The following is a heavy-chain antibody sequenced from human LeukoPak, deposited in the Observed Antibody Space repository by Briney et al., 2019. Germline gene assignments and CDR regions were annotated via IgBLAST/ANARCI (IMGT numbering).Heavy chain of an antibody. Sequence: PSETLSLTCTVSGGSISSFYWSWIRQPAGKGLEWIGRIYTSGSTNYNPSLNSRVTMSVDTSKNQFSLKLSSVTAADTAVYYCARAPYYASGPYSFDYWGQGTLVTVSS. V-gene: IGHV4-4*07. D-gene: IGHD3-10*01. CDR3: ARAPYYASGPYSFDY. CDR1: GGSISSFY. J-gene: IGHJ4*02. CDR2: IYTSGST.